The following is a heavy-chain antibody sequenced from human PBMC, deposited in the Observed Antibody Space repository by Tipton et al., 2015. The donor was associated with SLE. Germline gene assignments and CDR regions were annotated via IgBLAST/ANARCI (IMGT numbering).Heavy chain of an antibody. CDR2: IYHSGST. CDR3: ARAEDPRYYYGMDV. J-gene: IGHJ6*02. Sequence: TLSLTCTVSGASVSNGPYFWSWIRQPPGKGLEWIGEIYHSGSTNYNPSLKSRVTISVDTSKNQFSLKLSSVTAADTAVYYCARAEDPRYYYGMDVWGQGTTVTVSS. CDR1: GASVSNGPYF. V-gene: IGHV4-39*07.